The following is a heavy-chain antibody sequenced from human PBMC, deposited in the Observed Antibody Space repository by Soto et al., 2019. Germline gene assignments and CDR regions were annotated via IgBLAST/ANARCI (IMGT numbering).Heavy chain of an antibody. Sequence: ASVKVSCKASGYTFTGFYMHWVRQAPGQGLEWMGWINPNRGDTNYAQKFQGRVTMTRDTSISTAFMELSRLRSDDTAVYYCARGSSRIPSDYYYAMDVWGQGTTVTVSS. CDR1: GYTFTGFY. V-gene: IGHV1-2*02. CDR2: INPNRGDT. J-gene: IGHJ6*02. D-gene: IGHD6-6*01. CDR3: ARGSSRIPSDYYYAMDV.